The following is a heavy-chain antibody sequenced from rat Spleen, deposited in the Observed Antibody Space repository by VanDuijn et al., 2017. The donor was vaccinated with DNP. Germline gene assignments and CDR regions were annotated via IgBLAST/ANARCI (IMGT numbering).Heavy chain of an antibody. D-gene: IGHD1-2*01. CDR1: GFSLTSYG. J-gene: IGHJ1*01. CDR2: IRSDEST. Sequence: QVQLKESGPGLVQPSQTLSLTCTVSGFSLTSYGVRWVRQPPGEGLEWMGRIRSDESTDYNSALKSRQSISRDTAKSQVLVKMNRLQIEDTAMYSCARFPPGYYSYRDWYFDVWGPGTMVTVSS. V-gene: IGHV2-1*01. CDR3: ARFPPGYYSYRDWYFDV.